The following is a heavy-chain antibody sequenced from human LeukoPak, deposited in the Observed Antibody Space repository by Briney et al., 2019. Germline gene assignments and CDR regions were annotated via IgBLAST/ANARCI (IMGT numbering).Heavy chain of an antibody. CDR3: ARGWGKSQTFDY. J-gene: IGHJ4*02. CDR2: IYHSGST. Sequence: PQTLSLTCAVSGGSISSGGYSWSWIRQPPGKGLEWIGYIYHSGSTYYNPSLKSRVTISVDRSKNQFSLKLSSVTAADTAVYYCARGWGKSQTFDYWGQGTLVTVSS. V-gene: IGHV4-30-2*01. D-gene: IGHD3-16*01. CDR1: GGSISSGGYS.